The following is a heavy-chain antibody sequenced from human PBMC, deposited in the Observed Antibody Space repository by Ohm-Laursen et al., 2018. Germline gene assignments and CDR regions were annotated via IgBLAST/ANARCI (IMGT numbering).Heavy chain of an antibody. J-gene: IGHJ6*02. Sequence: SLRLSCSASGFTFSSYAMTWVRQAPGKGLEWVSLISYDGGNKYYIDSVKGRFAISRDNSRNTVTLQMDNLRVGDTGIYFCARDSSQHLYYNYGMDVWGQGTTVTVSS. V-gene: IGHV3-30*03. CDR3: ARDSSQHLYYNYGMDV. D-gene: IGHD2-2*01. CDR2: ISYDGGNK. CDR1: GFTFSSYA.